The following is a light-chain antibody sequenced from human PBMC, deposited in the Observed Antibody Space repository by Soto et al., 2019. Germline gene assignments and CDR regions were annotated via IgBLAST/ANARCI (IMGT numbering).Light chain of an antibody. V-gene: IGLV3-21*02. CDR3: QVWDSSSDPPWV. Sequence: SYELTQPPSVSVAPGQTARITCGGNNIGSKSVHWYQQKPGQAPVLVVYDDRDRPSGIPERFSGSNSGNTATVTISRVEAGDEADYYCQVWDSSSDPPWVFGGGTKLTVL. CDR1: NIGSKS. J-gene: IGLJ3*02. CDR2: DDR.